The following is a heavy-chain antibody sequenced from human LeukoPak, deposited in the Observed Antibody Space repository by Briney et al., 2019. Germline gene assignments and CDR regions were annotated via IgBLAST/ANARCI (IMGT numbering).Heavy chain of an antibody. CDR3: ARKDFSSGSFNY. Sequence: PGGSLRLSCAVSGFSFNIYYMSWIRQAPGKGLEWISYIGLNGYPLDYADSVKGRFTISRDNAKNSLYLDMNSLRDEDTAVYYCARKDFSSGSFNYWGQGTLVTVSS. J-gene: IGHJ4*02. D-gene: IGHD3-22*01. CDR1: GFSFNIYY. V-gene: IGHV3-11*04. CDR2: IGLNGYPL.